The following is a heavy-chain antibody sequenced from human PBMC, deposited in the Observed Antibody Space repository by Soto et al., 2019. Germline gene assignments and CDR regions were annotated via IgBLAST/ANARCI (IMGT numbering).Heavy chain of an antibody. CDR3: ARDRGYSYGYRWFDP. CDR1: GFTFSSYW. D-gene: IGHD5-18*01. Sequence: GGSLRLSCAASGFTFSSYWMHWVRQAPGKGLVWVSRINSDGSSTSYADSVKGRFTISRDNAKNTLYLQMNSLRAEDTAVYYCARDRGYSYGYRWFDPWGQGTLVTVSS. J-gene: IGHJ5*02. V-gene: IGHV3-74*01. CDR2: INSDGSST.